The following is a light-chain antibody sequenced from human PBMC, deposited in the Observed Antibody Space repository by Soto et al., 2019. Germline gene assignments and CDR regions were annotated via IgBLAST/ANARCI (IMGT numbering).Light chain of an antibody. CDR2: GNT. J-gene: IGLJ3*02. Sequence: QSVLTQPPSVSGAPGQRVTISCTGSSANIGAGYDVHWYQQLPGTAPKLLIYGNTNRPSGVPDRFSGSKSGTSASLAITGLQAEDEADYYCQSYDSRLSDSGVFGGGTKVTVL. V-gene: IGLV1-40*01. CDR3: QSYDSRLSDSGV. CDR1: SANIGAGYD.